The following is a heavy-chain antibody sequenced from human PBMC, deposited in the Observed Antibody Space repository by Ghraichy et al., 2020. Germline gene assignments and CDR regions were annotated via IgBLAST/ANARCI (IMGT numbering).Heavy chain of an antibody. D-gene: IGHD3-22*01. Sequence: SVKVSCKASGYTFTGYYMHWVRQAPGQGLEWMGWINPNSGGTNYAQKFQGRVTMTRDTSISTAYMELSRLRSDDTAVYYCARLRHLRGSSGYYYYYGMDVWGQGTTVTVSS. CDR2: INPNSGGT. CDR1: GYTFTGYY. J-gene: IGHJ6*02. CDR3: ARLRHLRGSSGYYYYYGMDV. V-gene: IGHV1-2*02.